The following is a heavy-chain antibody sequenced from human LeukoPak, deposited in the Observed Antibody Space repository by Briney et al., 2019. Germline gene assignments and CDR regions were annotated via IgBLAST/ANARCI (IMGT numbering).Heavy chain of an antibody. CDR3: AREGRTYYDFWSGYTSPHRQFDY. CDR2: IKQDGSEK. V-gene: IGHV3-7*01. CDR1: GFTFSSYW. D-gene: IGHD3-3*01. J-gene: IGHJ4*02. Sequence: PGGSLRLSCAASGFTFSSYWMSWVRQAPGKGLEWVANIKQDGSEKYYVDSVKGRFTISRDNAKNSLYLQMNSLRAEDTAVYYCAREGRTYYDFWSGYTSPHRQFDYWGQGTLVTVSS.